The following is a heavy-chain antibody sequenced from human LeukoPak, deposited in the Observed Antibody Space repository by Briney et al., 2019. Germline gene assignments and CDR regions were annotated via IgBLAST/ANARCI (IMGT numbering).Heavy chain of an antibody. Sequence: PGGSLRLSCAASGFTFSSYGMHWVRQAPGQGLEWMGIINPSGGSTSYAQKFQGRVTMTRDMSTSTVYMELSSLRSEDTAVYYCAREWEGERYYDSSGSIEAPQPQPVDYWGQGTLVTVSS. CDR3: AREWEGERYYDSSGSIEAPQPQPVDY. D-gene: IGHD3-22*01. CDR1: GFTFSSYG. J-gene: IGHJ4*02. CDR2: INPSGGST. V-gene: IGHV1-46*01.